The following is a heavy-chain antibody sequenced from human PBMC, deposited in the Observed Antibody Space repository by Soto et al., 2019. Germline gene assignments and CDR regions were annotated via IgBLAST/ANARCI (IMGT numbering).Heavy chain of an antibody. CDR2: IKHDGREK. Sequence: EVQLVESGGGLVKPGGSLRLSCAASGFNFNNYWMSWVRQAPGKGLEWVANIKHDGREKYYEDSVKGRFTISRDNAKNSLYLKMNSLRAEDTAVYYCAQNNRYCSSTNCFVFDYWAREPWSPSPQ. CDR1: GFNFNNYW. V-gene: IGHV3-7*01. D-gene: IGHD2-2*01. CDR3: AQNNRYCSSTNCFVFDY. J-gene: IGHJ4*02.